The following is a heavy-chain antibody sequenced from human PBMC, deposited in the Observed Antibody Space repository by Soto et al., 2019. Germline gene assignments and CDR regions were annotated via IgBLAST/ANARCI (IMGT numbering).Heavy chain of an antibody. J-gene: IGHJ6*02. D-gene: IGHD6-19*01. Sequence: QVQLQESGPGLVKPSQTLSLTCTVSGGSISSGGYYWSWIRQHPGKGLEWIGYIYYSGSTYYNPSLKSRVTIPVDTSKNQFSLKLSSVTAADTAVYYCARVEQWLVRRHGMDVWGQGTTVTVSS. V-gene: IGHV4-31*03. CDR2: IYYSGST. CDR3: ARVEQWLVRRHGMDV. CDR1: GGSISSGGYY.